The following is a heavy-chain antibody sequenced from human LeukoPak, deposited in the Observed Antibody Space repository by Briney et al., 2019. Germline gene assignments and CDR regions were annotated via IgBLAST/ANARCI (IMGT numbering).Heavy chain of an antibody. J-gene: IGHJ5*02. D-gene: IGHD3-3*01. CDR1: GYTFTSYA. Sequence: ASVKVSCKASGYTFTSYAMHWVRQAPGQRLEWMGWINAGNGNTKYSQKFQGRVTITADESTSTAYMELSSLRSEDTAVYYCARSVPSLTYYDFWRNWFDPWGQGTLVTVSS. V-gene: IGHV1-3*01. CDR3: ARSVPSLTYYDFWRNWFDP. CDR2: INAGNGNT.